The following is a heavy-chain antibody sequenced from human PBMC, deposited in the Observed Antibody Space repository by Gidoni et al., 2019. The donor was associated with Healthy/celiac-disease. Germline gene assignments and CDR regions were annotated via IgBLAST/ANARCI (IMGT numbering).Heavy chain of an antibody. CDR3: AVDTVAGGSGFDY. CDR2: IIPIFGTA. CDR1: GGTFSSYA. Sequence: QVQLVPSGAAVQKPGSSVKVSCKASGGTFSSYAISWFRQAPGPGLEVMGGIIPIFGTANYAQKFQGRVTSTADESTSTAYMELSSLRSEDTAVYYCAVDTVAGGSGFDYWGQGTLVTVSS. V-gene: IGHV1-69*01. D-gene: IGHD6-19*01. J-gene: IGHJ4*02.